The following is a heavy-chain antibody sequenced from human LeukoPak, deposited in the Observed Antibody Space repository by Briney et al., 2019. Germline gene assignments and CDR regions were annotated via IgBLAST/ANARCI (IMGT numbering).Heavy chain of an antibody. V-gene: IGHV3-30*04. D-gene: IGHD5-24*01. J-gene: IGHJ4*02. CDR2: ISYDGSNK. CDR1: GFTFSSYA. CDR3: ARLGTVLTVVEMATTYFDY. Sequence: GGSLRLSCAASGFTFSSYAMHWVRQAPGKGLEWVAVISYDGSNKYYADSVKGRFTISRDNSKNTLYLQMNSLRAEDTAVYYCARLGTVLTVVEMATTYFDYWGQGTLVTVSS.